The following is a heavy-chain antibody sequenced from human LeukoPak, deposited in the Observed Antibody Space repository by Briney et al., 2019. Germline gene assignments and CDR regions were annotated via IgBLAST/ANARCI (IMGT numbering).Heavy chain of an antibody. J-gene: IGHJ4*02. Sequence: ASVTVSFTASSYTFTSYGISWVRQAPGQGLEWMGWISAYNGNTNYAQKLQGRVTMTTDTSTSTAYMELRSLRSDDTAVYYCARDDCGGDCYSDYWGQGTLVTVSS. CDR3: ARDDCGGDCYSDY. CDR1: SYTFTSYG. CDR2: ISAYNGNT. V-gene: IGHV1-18*01. D-gene: IGHD2-21*02.